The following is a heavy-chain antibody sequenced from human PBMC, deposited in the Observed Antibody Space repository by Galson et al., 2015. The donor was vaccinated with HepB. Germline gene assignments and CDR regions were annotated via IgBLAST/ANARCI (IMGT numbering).Heavy chain of an antibody. D-gene: IGHD3-10*01. V-gene: IGHV3-7*05. CDR2: IKEDGSEK. J-gene: IGHJ6*02. CDR3: ARVKRGEWYSFYYNGMDV. CDR1: EFILGMYW. Sequence: SLRLSCAASEFILGMYWTNWVRQAPGKGLEWVANIKEDGSEKNYVDSVKGRFTISRDNAKNSLYLQMNSLRAEDTAVYYCARVKRGEWYSFYYNGMDVWGQGTTVTVSS.